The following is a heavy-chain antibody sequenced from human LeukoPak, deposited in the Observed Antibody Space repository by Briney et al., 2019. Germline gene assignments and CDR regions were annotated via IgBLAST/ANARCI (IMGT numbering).Heavy chain of an antibody. D-gene: IGHD3-10*01. CDR1: GFTFSSYG. CDR3: ARARRSGGITMVRGVKDRGWFDS. J-gene: IGHJ5*01. CDR2: IRYDGSNK. Sequence: GGSLRLSCAASGFTFSSYGMHWVRQAPGKELEWVTFIRYDGSNKYYADSVKGRFTISRDNSKNALYLQMNSLRAEDTAVFYCARARRSGGITMVRGVKDRGWFDSWGQGILVTVSS. V-gene: IGHV3-30*02.